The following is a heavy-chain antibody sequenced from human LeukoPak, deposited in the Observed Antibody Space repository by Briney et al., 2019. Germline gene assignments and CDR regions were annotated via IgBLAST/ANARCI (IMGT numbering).Heavy chain of an antibody. CDR1: GGSISSYY. CDR2: IYYSGST. Sequence: SETLSLTCTVSGGSISSYYWSWIRQPPGKGLEWIGYIYYSGSTYYNPSLKSRVTISVDTSKNQFSLKLNSVTAADTAVYYCAGICIGYCSLTRWGQEPWSPSP. V-gene: IGHV4-59*04. D-gene: IGHD2-2*03. CDR3: AGICIGYCSLTR. J-gene: IGHJ4*02.